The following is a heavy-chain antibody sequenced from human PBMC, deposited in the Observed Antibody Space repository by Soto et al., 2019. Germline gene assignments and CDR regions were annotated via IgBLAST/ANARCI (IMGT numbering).Heavy chain of an antibody. CDR3: ARHISGTGSTSLDY. D-gene: IGHD3-10*01. CDR2: IYYSGST. Sequence: SETLALTCAVYGGSFSGYYWSWIRQPPGKGLEWIGYIYYSGSTNYNPSLKSRVTISVDTCKNQFSLKLNSMTAADTAVYYCARHISGTGSTSLDYSRQRSLV. V-gene: IGHV4-59*08. CDR1: GGSFSGYY. J-gene: IGHJ4*02.